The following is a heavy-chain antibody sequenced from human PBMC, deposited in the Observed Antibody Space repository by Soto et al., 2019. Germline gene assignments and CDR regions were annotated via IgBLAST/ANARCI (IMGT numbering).Heavy chain of an antibody. V-gene: IGHV4-30-4*01. D-gene: IGHD2-21*02. J-gene: IGHJ3*02. CDR1: GGSISSGDYY. CDR3: ARDAYCGGDCQTPDDAFDI. Sequence: QVPLQESGPGLVKPSQTLSLTCTVSGGSISSGDYYWSWIRQPPGKGLEWIGYIYYSGSTYYNPSLKSRVTISVDTSKNQFSLKLSSVTAADTAVYYCARDAYCGGDCQTPDDAFDIWGQGTMVTVSS. CDR2: IYYSGST.